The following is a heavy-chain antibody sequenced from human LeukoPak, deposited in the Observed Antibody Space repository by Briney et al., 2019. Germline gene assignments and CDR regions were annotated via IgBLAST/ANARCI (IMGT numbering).Heavy chain of an antibody. CDR1: GYTFTGYY. J-gene: IGHJ4*02. CDR2: INPNSGGT. D-gene: IGHD3-22*01. V-gene: IGHV1-2*06. Sequence: GATVKVSCKASGYTFTGYYMHWVRQAPGQGLDWMGRINPNSGGTNYAQKFQGRVTMTRDTSISTAYMELSRLRSDDTAVYYCARGTYYYDSSGYFDYWGQGTLVTVSS. CDR3: ARGTYYYDSSGYFDY.